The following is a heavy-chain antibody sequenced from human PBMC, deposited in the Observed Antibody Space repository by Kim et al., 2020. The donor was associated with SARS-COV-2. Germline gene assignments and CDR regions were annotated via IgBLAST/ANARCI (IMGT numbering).Heavy chain of an antibody. CDR1: GFAFNDHW. D-gene: IGHD3-10*01. CDR3: TRTLSRSGRGFDP. V-gene: IGHV3-7*05. CDR2: IKHDGSEK. J-gene: IGHJ5*02. Sequence: GGSLRLSCAACGFAFNDHWMTWIRQAPGKGLEWVAGIKHDGSEKLYADSVKGRFTISRDNAKTSLYLQMSYLRADDTAVYYCTRTLSRSGRGFDPWGQG.